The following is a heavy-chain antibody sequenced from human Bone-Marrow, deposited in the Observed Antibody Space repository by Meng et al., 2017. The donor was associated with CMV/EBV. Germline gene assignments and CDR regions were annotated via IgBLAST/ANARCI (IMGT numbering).Heavy chain of an antibody. CDR1: GFTFSSYS. D-gene: IGHD2-2*01. V-gene: IGHV3-48*04. Sequence: GGSLRLSCAASGFTFSSYSMNWVRQAPGKGLEWVSYISSSSSTIYYADSVKGRFTISRDNAKNSLYLQMNSLRAEDTAVYYCAREGYCSSTSCYGHGMDVWGQGTTVTVSS. CDR3: AREGYCSSTSCYGHGMDV. J-gene: IGHJ6*02. CDR2: ISSSSSTI.